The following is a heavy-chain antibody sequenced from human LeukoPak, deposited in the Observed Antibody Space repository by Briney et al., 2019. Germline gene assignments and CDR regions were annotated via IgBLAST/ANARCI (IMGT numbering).Heavy chain of an antibody. D-gene: IGHD3-3*01. CDR1: GYTFTSYD. Sequence: ASVKVSCKASGYTFTSYDINWVRQATGQGLEWMGWMNPNSGNTGYAQKFQGRVTITRNTSISTAYMELSSLRSEDTAVYYCAGSTYYDFWSGPTRFDYWGQGTLVTVSS. CDR2: MNPNSGNT. CDR3: AGSTYYDFWSGPTRFDY. V-gene: IGHV1-8*03. J-gene: IGHJ4*02.